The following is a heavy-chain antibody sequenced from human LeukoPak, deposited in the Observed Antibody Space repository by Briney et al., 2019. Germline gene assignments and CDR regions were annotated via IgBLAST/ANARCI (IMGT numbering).Heavy chain of an antibody. CDR1: GYTFTCYY. Sequence: SSVKVSCKGSGYTFTCYYMDWVRQAPGQGLGWMGWINPNSGGTNYAQKFHGRVTMTRDTSISTAYIELRRLRSDDTGVYYCARVQDMIGVASYFCDYWGEGNLVSVSS. CDR2: INPNSGGT. V-gene: IGHV1-2*02. CDR3: ARVQDMIGVASYFCDY. J-gene: IGHJ4*02. D-gene: IGHD3-22*01.